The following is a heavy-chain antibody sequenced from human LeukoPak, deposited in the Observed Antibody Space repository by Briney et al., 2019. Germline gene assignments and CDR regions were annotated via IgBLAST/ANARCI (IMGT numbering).Heavy chain of an antibody. CDR2: ISRSGSTI. D-gene: IGHD5-24*01. CDR1: GFTFSDYY. V-gene: IGHV3-11*04. Sequence: GGFLRLSCAASGFTFSDYYMSWIRQAPGKGLEWVSYISRSGSTIYYADSVKGRFTISRDNAKNSLYLQMNSLRAEDTAVYYCARDGYNSHFDYWGQGTLVTVSS. CDR3: ARDGYNSHFDY. J-gene: IGHJ4*02.